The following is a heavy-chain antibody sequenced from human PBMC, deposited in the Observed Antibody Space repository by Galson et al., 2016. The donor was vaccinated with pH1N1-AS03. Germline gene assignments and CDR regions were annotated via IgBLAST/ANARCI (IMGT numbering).Heavy chain of an antibody. J-gene: IGHJ4*02. Sequence: SLRLSCAGSGFTFDDYAMHWVRQAPGKGLEWVSGISWNSGTIDYTHSVKGRFTISRDNAKNSLYLQMNSLRAEDTALYYCAQSPGYCSAGSCSDQGYFDYWGQGTLVTVSS. CDR1: GFTFDDYA. CDR2: ISWNSGTI. D-gene: IGHD2-15*01. CDR3: AQSPGYCSAGSCSDQGYFDY. V-gene: IGHV3-9*01.